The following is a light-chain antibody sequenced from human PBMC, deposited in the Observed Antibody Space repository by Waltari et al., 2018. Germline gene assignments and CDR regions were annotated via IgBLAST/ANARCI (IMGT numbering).Light chain of an antibody. CDR3: SSYAGSNNYV. CDR1: ASDVGGYRY. Sequence: QSDLTQPPSASGSPGQSVTISCTGTASDVGGYRYVSWCQQHPGKAPNLIIFDVSKRPSGFPARYSGSKPGNTASLTVSGLQAEDEADYYCSSYAGSNNYVFGTGTKVTVL. CDR2: DVS. J-gene: IGLJ1*01. V-gene: IGLV2-8*01.